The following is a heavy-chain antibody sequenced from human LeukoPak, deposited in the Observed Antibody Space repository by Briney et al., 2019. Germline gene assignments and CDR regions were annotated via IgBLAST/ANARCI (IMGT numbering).Heavy chain of an antibody. CDR2: VSERGGGT. CDR3: ARRGIVIRGFMIGFHKEAYYVDY. CDR1: GITLVNVA. J-gene: IGHJ4*02. D-gene: IGHD3-10*01. Sequence: PGGSLRLSCVVHGITLVNVAMSWGREAPGQGREWGSGVSERGGGTMYAVTVKGGITIARANSMNSVYLRVDSMRIEDTDVYFCARRGIVIRGFMIGFHKEAYYVDYWGQGILVTVSS. V-gene: IGHV3-23*01.